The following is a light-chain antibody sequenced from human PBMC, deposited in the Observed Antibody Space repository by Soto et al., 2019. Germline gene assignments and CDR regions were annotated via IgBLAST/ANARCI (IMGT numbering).Light chain of an antibody. CDR1: QNVSTY. CDR3: QQRTNWLT. CDR2: DAS. J-gene: IGKJ3*01. Sequence: EIVLTQSPATLSLSPGEIVTLSCRASQNVSTYLAWYQQKPGQAPRLLIYDASDRATGIPARFSGSGSGTDSTLTISSPEAEDSEVYYCQQRTNWLTFGPGTKVDIK. V-gene: IGKV3-11*01.